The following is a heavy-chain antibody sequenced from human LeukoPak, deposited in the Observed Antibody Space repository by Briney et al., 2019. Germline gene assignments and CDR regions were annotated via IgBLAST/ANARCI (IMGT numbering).Heavy chain of an antibody. V-gene: IGHV3-21*01. D-gene: IGHD6-19*01. CDR3: ATDGRSSGWYGFDY. J-gene: IGHJ4*02. CDR1: GFTFSTYS. Sequence: PGGSLRLSCAASGFTFSTYSMNWVRQAPGKGLEWVSSITSPVGRIYYADSLKGRITISRDNARSTLYLQMNSLIAEDTAVYYCATDGRSSGWYGFDYWGQGILVTVSS. CDR2: ITSPVGRI.